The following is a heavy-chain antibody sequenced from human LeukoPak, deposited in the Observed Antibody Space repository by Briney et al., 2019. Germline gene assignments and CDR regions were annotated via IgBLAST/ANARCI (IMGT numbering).Heavy chain of an antibody. V-gene: IGHV1-8*01. CDR2: MNPNSGNT. Sequence: ASVNVSCTASGYTFTSYDINWVRQATGQGREWMGWMNPNSGNTGYAQKFQGRVTMTEDTSTDTAYIELSSLRSEDTAVYYCATQAVAGLDYWGQGTLVTVSS. D-gene: IGHD6-19*01. CDR1: GYTFTSYD. CDR3: ATQAVAGLDY. J-gene: IGHJ4*02.